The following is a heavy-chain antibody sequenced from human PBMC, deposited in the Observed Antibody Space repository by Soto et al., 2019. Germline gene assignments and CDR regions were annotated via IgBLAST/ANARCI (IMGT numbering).Heavy chain of an antibody. CDR1: GYTFINYG. CDR3: ARSGYSSGWYHWYFDF. Sequence: GASVKVSCKASGYTFINYGMHWVRQAPGQRLEWMGWINGGNGHTKYSQKFQGRVTITRDTSASTVYMELSSLRSEDTAAYYCARSGYSSGWYHWYFDFWGRGTLVTVSS. D-gene: IGHD6-19*01. J-gene: IGHJ2*01. V-gene: IGHV1-3*01. CDR2: INGGNGHT.